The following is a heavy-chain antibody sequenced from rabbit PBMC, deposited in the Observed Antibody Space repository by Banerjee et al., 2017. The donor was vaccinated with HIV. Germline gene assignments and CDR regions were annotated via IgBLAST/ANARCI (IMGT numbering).Heavy chain of an antibody. CDR2: IYPGFGIR. V-gene: IGHV1S47*01. CDR3: ARGGVGTTYPYGGMDL. Sequence: QEQLVESGGGLVQPEGSLTLTCKASGFDFSSGYMSWVRQAPGKGPEWIGCIYPGFGIRNYANSVKGRFTISSDNAQNTVFLQMTSLTASDTATYFCARGGVGTTYPYGGMDLRGPGTLVTVS. CDR1: GFDFSSGY. D-gene: IGHD8-1*01. J-gene: IGHJ6*01.